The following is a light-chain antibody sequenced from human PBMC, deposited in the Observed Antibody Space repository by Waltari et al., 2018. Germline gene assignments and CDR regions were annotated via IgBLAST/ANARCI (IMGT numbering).Light chain of an antibody. V-gene: IGKV1-39*01. Sequence: TQMTQSLSSLSGSVGDRDTITCRTSHSISSYLNLYQHKPGKAPKLLIYAASSLQSGAPSRFSGSGSETDFTLTISILQPEDFATYYCQQSYSYFTFGPGTKVDIK. CDR1: HSISSY. CDR2: AAS. CDR3: QQSYSYFT. J-gene: IGKJ3*01.